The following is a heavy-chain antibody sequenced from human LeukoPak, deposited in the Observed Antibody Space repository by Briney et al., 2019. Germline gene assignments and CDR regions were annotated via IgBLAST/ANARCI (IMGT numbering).Heavy chain of an antibody. CDR2: IYYSGST. CDR1: GGSISSSSYY. V-gene: IGHV4-39*01. CDR3: AKIGSSGYAECMDH. J-gene: IGHJ4*02. Sequence: PSETLSLTCTVSGGSISSSSYYWGWIRQPPGKGLEWIGSIYYSGSTYYNPSLKSRVTISVDTSKNQFSLKLSSVAAADTAVYYCAKIGSSGYAECMDHWGQGTLVTVSS. D-gene: IGHD3-3*01.